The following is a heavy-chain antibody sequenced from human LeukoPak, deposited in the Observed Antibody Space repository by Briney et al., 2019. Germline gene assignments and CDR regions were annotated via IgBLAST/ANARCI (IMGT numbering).Heavy chain of an antibody. V-gene: IGHV3-33*01. D-gene: IGHD2-15*01. CDR3: ARQVDNWFDP. CDR1: GFTFGDYA. J-gene: IGHJ5*02. CDR2: IWYDGSNK. Sequence: GRSLRLSCTASGFTFGDYAMSWFRQAPGKGLEWVAVIWYDGSNKYYADSVKGRFTISRDNSKNTLYLQMNSLRAEDTAVYYCARQVDNWFDPWGQGTLVTVSS.